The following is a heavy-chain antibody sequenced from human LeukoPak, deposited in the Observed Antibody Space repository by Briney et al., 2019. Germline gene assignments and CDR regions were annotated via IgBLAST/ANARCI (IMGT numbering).Heavy chain of an antibody. J-gene: IGHJ4*02. CDR1: GFTFSSYV. D-gene: IGHD6-19*01. V-gene: IGHV3-30*04. CDR2: ISYDGSKK. CDR3: ARAPEIAVAGTSYFDY. Sequence: GGSLRLSCAASGFTFSSYVMHWVRQAPGKGLEWVAVISYDGSKKYYADSVRGRFTISRDNSKNTLYLPMNSLRTEDTAVYYCARAPEIAVAGTSYFDYWGQGTLVTVSS.